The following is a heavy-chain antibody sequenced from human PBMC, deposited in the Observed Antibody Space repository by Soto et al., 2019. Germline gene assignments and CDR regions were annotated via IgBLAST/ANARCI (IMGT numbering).Heavy chain of an antibody. V-gene: IGHV3-30*18. CDR2: ISYDGSNK. CDR1: GFTFSSYG. Sequence: QVQLVESGGGVVQPGRSLRLSCAASGFTFSSYGMHWVRQAPGKGLEWVAVISYDGSNKYYADSVKGRFTISRDNSKNTLYLQMNILRAEDTAVYYCAKDFGGLEITVTLDYWGQGTLVTVSS. CDR3: AKDFGGLEITVTLDY. J-gene: IGHJ4*02. D-gene: IGHD4-17*01.